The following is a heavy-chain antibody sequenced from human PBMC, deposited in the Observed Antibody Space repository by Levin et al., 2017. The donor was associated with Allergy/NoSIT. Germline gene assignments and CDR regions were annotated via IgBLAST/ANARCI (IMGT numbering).Heavy chain of an antibody. CDR3: ARVGYSVRSNWFDP. D-gene: IGHD6-13*01. CDR2: IYTSGST. J-gene: IGHJ5*02. V-gene: IGHV4-4*07. Sequence: SQTLSLTCTVSGGSISSYYWSWIRQPAGKGLEWIGRIYTSGSTNYNPSLKSRVTMSVDTSKNQFSLKLSSVTAADTAVYYCARVGYSVRSNWFDPWGQGTLVTVSS. CDR1: GGSISSYY.